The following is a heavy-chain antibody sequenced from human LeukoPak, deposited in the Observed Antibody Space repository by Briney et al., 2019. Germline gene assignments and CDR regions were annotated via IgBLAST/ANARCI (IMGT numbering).Heavy chain of an antibody. Sequence: PSETLSLTCAVYGGSFSGYYWGWIRQPPGKGLEWIGEINHSGSTNYNPSLKSRVTISVDTSKNQFSLKLSSVTAADTAVYYCARPPVYDFWSGYVGGYYMDVWGKGTTVTVSS. J-gene: IGHJ6*03. V-gene: IGHV4-34*01. CDR1: GGSFSGYY. CDR2: INHSGST. D-gene: IGHD3-3*01. CDR3: ARPPVYDFWSGYVGGYYMDV.